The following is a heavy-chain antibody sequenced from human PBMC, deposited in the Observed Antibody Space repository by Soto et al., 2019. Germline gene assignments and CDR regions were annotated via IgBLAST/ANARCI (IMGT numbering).Heavy chain of an antibody. CDR1: GFTFSSYS. CDR3: ARSPLSVGVPNWFDP. Sequence: GGSLSLSCAASGFTFSSYSMNWVRQAPGKGLEWVSSISSSSSYIYYADSVKGRFTISRDNAKNSLYLQMNSLRAEDTAVYYCARSPLSVGVPNWFDPWGQGTLVTVSS. D-gene: IGHD3-3*01. J-gene: IGHJ5*02. CDR2: ISSSSSYI. V-gene: IGHV3-21*01.